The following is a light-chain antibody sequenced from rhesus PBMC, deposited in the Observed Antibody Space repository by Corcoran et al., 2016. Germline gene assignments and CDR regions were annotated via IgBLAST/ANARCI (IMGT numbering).Light chain of an antibody. Sequence: DIQMTQSPSSLSASVGDRVTITCQASQGISNNLSGYQQKPGKVPKLLIYKASPLQSGVPSRFSGSGSGTDFTLTISSLQPDDFATYYCQHGYGTPLTFGGGTKVELK. CDR1: QGISNN. CDR3: QHGYGTPLT. CDR2: KAS. V-gene: IGKV1-25*01. J-gene: IGKJ4*01.